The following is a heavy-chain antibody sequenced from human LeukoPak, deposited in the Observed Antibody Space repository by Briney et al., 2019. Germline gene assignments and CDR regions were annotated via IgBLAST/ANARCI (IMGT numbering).Heavy chain of an antibody. D-gene: IGHD6-19*01. CDR1: GYTFTSYD. CDR2: MNQKRGNT. CDR3: ARDRRITVARVYYFDH. Sequence: ASLRVSCKASGYTFTSYDINWVRQAPGQGLEWMGWMNQKRGNTGYVHKFQGRVINTRNTSLRKAYRELSSLRSRDTAVYYCARDRRITVARVYYFDHWGQGTLVTVSS. V-gene: IGHV1-8*03. J-gene: IGHJ4*02.